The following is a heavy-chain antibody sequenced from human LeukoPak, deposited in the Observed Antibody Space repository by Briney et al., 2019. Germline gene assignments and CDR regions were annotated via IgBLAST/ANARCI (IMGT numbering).Heavy chain of an antibody. CDR3: AKALTGTKAFDI. CDR1: GFTFSSYA. J-gene: IGHJ3*02. Sequence: GGSLRLSCAASGFTFSSYAMNWVRQAPGKGLEWVSHISSSGGSTYYAGSVKGRFTISRDNSKNTLYLQMNSLRAEDTAVYYCAKALTGTKAFDIWGQGAMVTVSS. CDR2: ISSSGGST. D-gene: IGHD1-20*01. V-gene: IGHV3-23*01.